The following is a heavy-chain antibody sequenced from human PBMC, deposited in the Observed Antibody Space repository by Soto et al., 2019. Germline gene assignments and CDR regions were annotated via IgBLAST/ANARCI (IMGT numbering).Heavy chain of an antibody. V-gene: IGHV1-69*06. CDR2: ITPIFGTT. CDR1: GGTFNSYG. J-gene: IGHJ5*02. D-gene: IGHD2-15*01. CDR3: ARVGRVVVAATPAFAWFDP. Sequence: QVQLVQSGAEVTKPGSSVIVSCKASGGTFNSYGISLVRQAPGQGLEWMGGITPIFGTTNYAQKFQARITIYADKSMTTAYMELSSLRSEDTAVYYCARVGRVVVAATPAFAWFDPWGQGTPVTVSS.